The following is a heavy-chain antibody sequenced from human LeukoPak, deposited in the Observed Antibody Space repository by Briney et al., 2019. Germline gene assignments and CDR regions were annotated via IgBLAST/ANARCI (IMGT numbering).Heavy chain of an antibody. CDR1: GFTFDDYA. J-gene: IGHJ4*02. V-gene: IGHV3-9*01. CDR3: ARDLTHRRNYDNSGYQIVSAF. D-gene: IGHD3-22*01. CDR2: ISWNSGSI. Sequence: GGSLRLSCAASGFTFDDYAMHWVRQAPGKGLEWVSGISWNSGSIGYADSVKGRFTISRDNAKNSLYLQMNSLRAEDTALYYCARDLTHRRNYDNSGYQIVSAFWGQGTLVTVSS.